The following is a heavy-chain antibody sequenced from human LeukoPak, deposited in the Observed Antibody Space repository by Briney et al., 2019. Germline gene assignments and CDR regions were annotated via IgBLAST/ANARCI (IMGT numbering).Heavy chain of an antibody. CDR1: GGIVTTYS. J-gene: IGHJ4*02. Sequence: AASVKVSCKASGGIVTTYSLTWVRQAPGQGLEWMGGIIPMFGTPNYAQKFQDRVTITTDDSTSTAYLELSSLRSEDTAVYYCARGRSGTKSGGSDYWGQGTLVTVSS. CDR2: IIPMFGTP. D-gene: IGHD3-10*02. V-gene: IGHV1-69*05. CDR3: ARGRSGTKSGGSDY.